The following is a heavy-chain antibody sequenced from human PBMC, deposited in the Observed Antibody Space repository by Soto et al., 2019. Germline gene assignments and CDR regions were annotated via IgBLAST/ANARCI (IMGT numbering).Heavy chain of an antibody. CDR3: AKVDITGTIEFRRYYYYGMDV. J-gene: IGHJ6*02. CDR1: GFTFSSYG. D-gene: IGHD1-7*01. Sequence: GGSLRLSCAASGFTFSSYGMHWVRQAPGKGLEWVAVISYDGSNKYYADSVKGRFTISRDNSKNTLYLQMNSLRAEDTAVYYCAKVDITGTIEFRRYYYYGMDVWGQGTTVTVSS. V-gene: IGHV3-30*18. CDR2: ISYDGSNK.